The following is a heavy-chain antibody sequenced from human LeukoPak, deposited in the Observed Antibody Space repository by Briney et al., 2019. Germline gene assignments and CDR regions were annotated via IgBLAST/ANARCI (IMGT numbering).Heavy chain of an antibody. Sequence: ASVKVSCKASGYTFTSYAMHWVRQAPGQRLEWMGWINAGNGNTKYSQKFQGRVTITRDTSASTAYMELSSLRSEDMAVYYCARADIVVVVAASRGLDYWGQGTLVTVSS. CDR3: ARADIVVVVAASRGLDY. J-gene: IGHJ4*02. D-gene: IGHD2-15*01. CDR2: INAGNGNT. CDR1: GYTFTSYA. V-gene: IGHV1-3*03.